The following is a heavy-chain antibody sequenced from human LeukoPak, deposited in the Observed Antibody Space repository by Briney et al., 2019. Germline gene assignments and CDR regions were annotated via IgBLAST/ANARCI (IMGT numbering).Heavy chain of an antibody. CDR2: INHSGST. CDR3: ARGRQQWLVPGYYFDY. J-gene: IGHJ4*02. Sequence: SETLSLTCAVYGGSFSGYYWSWIRQPPGKGLEWIGEINHSGSTNYNPSLKSRVTISVDTSKNQFSLKLSSVTAADTAVYYCARGRQQWLVPGYYFDYWGQGTPVTVSS. D-gene: IGHD6-19*01. CDR1: GGSFSGYY. V-gene: IGHV4-34*01.